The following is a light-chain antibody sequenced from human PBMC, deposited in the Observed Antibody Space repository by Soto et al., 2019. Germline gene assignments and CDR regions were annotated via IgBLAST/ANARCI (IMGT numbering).Light chain of an antibody. CDR3: QQRSNWPIT. J-gene: IGKJ5*01. V-gene: IGKV1-5*03. Sequence: DIQWSQSPSSLSASVGDRVTIPCRASQSISSWLAWYQQKPGKAPNLLIYKASTLESGVPSRFSGSGSGTEFTLTISSLEPEDFALYYCQQRSNWPITFGQGTRLEI. CDR1: QSISSW. CDR2: KAS.